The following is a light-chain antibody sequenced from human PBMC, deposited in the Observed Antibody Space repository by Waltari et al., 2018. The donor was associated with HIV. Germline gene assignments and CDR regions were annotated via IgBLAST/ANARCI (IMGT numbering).Light chain of an antibody. J-gene: IGLJ2*01. CDR3: CSYAGSSTLI. CDR1: SRDVGSYNL. CDR2: EVS. V-gene: IGLV2-23*02. Sequence: QSALTQPASVSGSPGQSINISCTGTSRDVGSYNLVTWYQQNPDKAPKLMIYEVSKRPSGVSNRFSGSKSGNTASLTISGLQAEDEAAYYCCSYAGSSTLIFGGGTKLTVL.